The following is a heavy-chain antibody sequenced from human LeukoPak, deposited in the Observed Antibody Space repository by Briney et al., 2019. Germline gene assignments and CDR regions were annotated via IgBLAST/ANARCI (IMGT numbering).Heavy chain of an antibody. CDR1: GYTFTGYY. D-gene: IGHD6-13*01. J-gene: IGHJ4*02. V-gene: IGHV1-2*02. CDR3: ARAIKRAAGTFDY. Sequence: GASVKVSCKASGYTFTGYYMHWVRQAPGQGLEWMGWINPNSGGTNYAQKFQGRVTMTRDTPISTAYMELSRLRSDDTAVYYCARAIKRAAGTFDYWGQGTLVTVSS. CDR2: INPNSGGT.